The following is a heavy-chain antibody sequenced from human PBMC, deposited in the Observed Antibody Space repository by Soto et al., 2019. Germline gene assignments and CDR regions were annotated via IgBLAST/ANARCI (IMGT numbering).Heavy chain of an antibody. V-gene: IGHV4-39*01. Sequence: SETLSLTCTFSGFSISSSSYYLGWIRQPPGKGLEWIGSIYYSGSTYYNPSLKSRVTISVDTSKNQFSLKLSSVTAADTAVYYCARSMTTVVTLDYWGQGTLVTVSS. CDR3: ARSMTTVVTLDY. D-gene: IGHD4-17*01. CDR2: IYYSGST. J-gene: IGHJ4*02. CDR1: GFSISSSSYY.